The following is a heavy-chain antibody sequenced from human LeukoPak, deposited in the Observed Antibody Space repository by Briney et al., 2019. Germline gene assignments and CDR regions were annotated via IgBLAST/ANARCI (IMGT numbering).Heavy chain of an antibody. CDR1: GGSISSYY. CDR3: ARDPGSGYEEHFDY. Sequence: SETLSLTCTVSGGSISSYYGNWIRQPPGKGLEWIGYIYYSGSTNYNPSLKSRVTISVDTSKNQFSLKLSSVTAADTAVYYCARDPGSGYEEHFDYWGQGTLVTVSS. CDR2: IYYSGST. V-gene: IGHV4-59*01. D-gene: IGHD5-12*01. J-gene: IGHJ4*02.